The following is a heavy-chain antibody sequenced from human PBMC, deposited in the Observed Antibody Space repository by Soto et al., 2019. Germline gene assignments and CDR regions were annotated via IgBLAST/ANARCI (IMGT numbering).Heavy chain of an antibody. J-gene: IGHJ4*02. CDR2: IVVGSGNT. V-gene: IGHV1-58*02. CDR1: GFTFTSSA. Sequence: SVKVSCKASGFTFTSSAMQWVRQARGQRLKWIGWIVVGSGNTNYAQKFQDRVTMTRNTSISTAYMELSSLRSEDTAVYYCARRPAYCSSTSCSDYWGQGTLVTVSS. CDR3: ARRPAYCSSTSCSDY. D-gene: IGHD2-2*01.